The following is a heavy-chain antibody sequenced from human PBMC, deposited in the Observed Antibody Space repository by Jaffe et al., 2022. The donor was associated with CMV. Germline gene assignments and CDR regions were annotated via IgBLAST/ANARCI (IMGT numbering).Heavy chain of an antibody. CDR2: IWYDGSNK. J-gene: IGHJ4*02. Sequence: QVQLVESGGGVVQPGGSLRLSCAASGLTFGSYGMHWVRQAPGKGLEWVATIWYDGSNKHYADSVKGRFTISRDNYKDTLHLQMNSLRPEDTAVYYCAKAKDAIIIVASLDYWGQGTPVTVSS. CDR1: GLTFGSYG. V-gene: IGHV3-30*02. CDR3: AKAKDAIIIVASLDY. D-gene: IGHD2-2*02.